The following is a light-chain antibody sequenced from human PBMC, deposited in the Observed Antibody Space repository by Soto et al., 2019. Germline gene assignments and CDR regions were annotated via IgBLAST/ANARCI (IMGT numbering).Light chain of an antibody. CDR1: QIVSSNF. J-gene: IGKJ4*01. Sequence: EIVLTQSPGTLSLSPGERATLSCRASQIVSSNFLAWYQQNPGQAPRLLIYGASSRATGIPDRFSGSGSGTDFTLTINSLEPDDFAVYYCQYYGTSPLTFGGGTQVEIK. CDR2: GAS. V-gene: IGKV3-20*01. CDR3: QYYGTSPLT.